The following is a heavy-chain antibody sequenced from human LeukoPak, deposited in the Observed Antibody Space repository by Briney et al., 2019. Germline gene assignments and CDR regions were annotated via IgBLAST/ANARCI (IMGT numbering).Heavy chain of an antibody. D-gene: IGHD6-6*01. J-gene: IGHJ4*02. CDR2: INTSGGST. CDR1: GFTFSSYA. CDR3: AKPGGIAARNYFDY. V-gene: IGHV3-23*01. Sequence: PGGSLRLSCAASGFTFSSYAMTWVRQAPGKGLEWVSGINTSGGSTYYADSVKGRFTISRDNSKNTVYLQMNSLRAEDTAVYYRAKPGGIAARNYFDYWGQGALVTVSS.